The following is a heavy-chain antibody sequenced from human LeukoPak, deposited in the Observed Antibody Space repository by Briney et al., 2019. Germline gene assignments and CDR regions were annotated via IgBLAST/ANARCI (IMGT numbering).Heavy chain of an antibody. CDR1: GYTFTGYY. CDR3: ARDKAVAGRGASY. V-gene: IGHV1-2*02. D-gene: IGHD6-19*01. Sequence: ASVKVSCKASGYTFTGYYMHWVRQAPGQGLEWMGWINPNSGGTNYAQKFQGRVTMTRDTSISTAYMELSRLRSDDTAVYYCARDKAVAGRGASYWGQGTLVTVSS. CDR2: INPNSGGT. J-gene: IGHJ4*02.